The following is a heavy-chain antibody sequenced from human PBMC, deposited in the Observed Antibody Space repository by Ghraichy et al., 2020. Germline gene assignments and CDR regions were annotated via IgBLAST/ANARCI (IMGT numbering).Heavy chain of an antibody. CDR1: GGSISNGAYY. D-gene: IGHD6-13*01. V-gene: IGHV4-31*03. J-gene: IGHJ2*01. Sequence: TLSLTCTVSGGSISNGAYYWSWIRQHPGKGLEWIGYIYYSGSTFYNPSLKSRVTLSVDTSKNQFSLKLSSVTAADTAVYYCARDQGYSSSTQLYFDLWGRGTLVTVSS. CDR2: IYYSGST. CDR3: ARDQGYSSSTQLYFDL.